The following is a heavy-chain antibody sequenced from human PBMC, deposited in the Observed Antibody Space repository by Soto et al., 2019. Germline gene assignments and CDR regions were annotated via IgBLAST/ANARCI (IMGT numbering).Heavy chain of an antibody. CDR2: IYASGSP. J-gene: IGHJ4*02. CDR1: GGSISVYY. CDR3: ARGVGSSPPRY. Sequence: PSETLCLTCTIAGGSISVYYWSWMRQSPGQALEWIGYIYASGSPYYNPSLRSRVLISADTSKNQVSLELTSATAADTAVYFCARGVGSSPPRYWGRGTLVTV. D-gene: IGHD1-26*01. V-gene: IGHV4-59*01.